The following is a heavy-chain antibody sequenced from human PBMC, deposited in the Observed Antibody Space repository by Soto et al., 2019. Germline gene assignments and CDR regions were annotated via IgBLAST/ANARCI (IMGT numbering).Heavy chain of an antibody. Sequence: PSQTLSLTGAISGDSVSSNSAAWNWIRQSPSRGLEWLGRTYYRSKWYNDYAVSVKSRITINPDTSKNQFSLQLNSVTPEDTAVYYCARDGAIAVAGTNYGMDVWGQGTTVTVSS. CDR2: TYYRSKWYN. D-gene: IGHD6-19*01. CDR1: GDSVSSNSAA. J-gene: IGHJ6*02. V-gene: IGHV6-1*01. CDR3: ARDGAIAVAGTNYGMDV.